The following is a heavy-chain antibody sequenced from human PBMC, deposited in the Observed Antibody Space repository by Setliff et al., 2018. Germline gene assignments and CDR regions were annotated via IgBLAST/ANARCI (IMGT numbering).Heavy chain of an antibody. D-gene: IGHD3-10*01. CDR2: IYSGGST. Sequence: PGGSLRLSCAASGFTVSSNYMSWVRQAPGKGLEWVSVIYSGGSTYYADSVKGRFTISRDNSKNTLYLQMNSLRAEDTAVYYCAREEDEGSLGRGLEWGQGTLVTVSS. J-gene: IGHJ4*02. V-gene: IGHV3-53*01. CDR1: GFTVSSNY. CDR3: AREEDEGSLGRGLE.